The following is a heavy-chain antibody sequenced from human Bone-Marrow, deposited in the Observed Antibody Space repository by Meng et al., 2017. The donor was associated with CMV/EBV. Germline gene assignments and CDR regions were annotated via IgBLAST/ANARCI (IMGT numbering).Heavy chain of an antibody. CDR2: INPSGGST. CDR1: GYTFTGYY. Sequence: ASVKVSCKASGYTFTGYYMHWVRQAPGQGLEWMGIINPSGGSTSYAQKFQGRVTMTRDTSTSTVYMELSSLRSEDTAVYYCARLFRDCTNGVCYPAYYGMDVWGQGTTVTVSS. J-gene: IGHJ6*02. D-gene: IGHD2-8*01. CDR3: ARLFRDCTNGVCYPAYYGMDV. V-gene: IGHV1-46*01.